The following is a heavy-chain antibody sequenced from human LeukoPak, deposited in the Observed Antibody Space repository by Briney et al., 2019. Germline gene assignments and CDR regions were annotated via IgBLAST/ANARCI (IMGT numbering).Heavy chain of an antibody. CDR2: IYYSGST. D-gene: IGHD6-19*01. V-gene: IGHV4-39*01. J-gene: IGHJ5*02. Sequence: SETLSLTCTVSGGSISSSSYYWGWIRQPPGKGLEWIGSIYYSGSTYYNPSLKSRVTISVDTSNNQFSLKLSSVTAADTAVYYCAVAETPSGWFDPWGQGALVTVSS. CDR3: AVAETPSGWFDP. CDR1: GGSISSSSYY.